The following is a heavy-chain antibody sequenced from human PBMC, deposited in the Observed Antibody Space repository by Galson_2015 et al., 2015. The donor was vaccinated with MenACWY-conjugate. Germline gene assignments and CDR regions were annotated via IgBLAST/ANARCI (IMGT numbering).Heavy chain of an antibody. CDR2: ISASGAST. CDR3: AKLNRELPYYFGMDV. J-gene: IGHJ6*02. V-gene: IGHV3-23*01. D-gene: IGHD1-26*01. Sequence: SLRLSCAASGFTFSSYAMTWVRQAPGKGLEWVLSISASGASTFYADSVKGRFTISRDNSKNTLDLQMNSLRAEDTAAYYCAKLNRELPYYFGMDVWGQGTTVTVSS. CDR1: GFTFSSYA.